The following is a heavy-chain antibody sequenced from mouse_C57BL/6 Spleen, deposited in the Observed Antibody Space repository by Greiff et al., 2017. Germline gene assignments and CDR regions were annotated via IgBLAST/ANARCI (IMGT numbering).Heavy chain of an antibody. J-gene: IGHJ1*03. D-gene: IGHD1-1*01. CDR1: GFSLTSYG. V-gene: IGHV2-2*01. CDR2: IWRGGST. CDR3: ARKHYYGSRYFDV. Sequence: QVQLQQSGPGLVQPSQSLSITCTVSGFSLTSYGVHWVRQSPGKGLEWLGVIWRGGSTDYNAAFISRLSISKDNSKRQVFFKMNSLQADDTAIYYCARKHYYGSRYFDVWGTGTTVTVSS.